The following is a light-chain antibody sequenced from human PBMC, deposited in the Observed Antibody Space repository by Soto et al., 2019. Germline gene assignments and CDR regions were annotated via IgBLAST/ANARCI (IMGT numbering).Light chain of an antibody. V-gene: IGKV1-9*01. Sequence: DTQLTQSPSFLSASVGDRVTITCRASQGLNSYFAWYQQKPGKAPKLLLYATSTLQSVFPSRFSGSGSGAEFTLTITSLQTEESASYDCQHRHSYPVTFGIGTPVEIE. CDR3: QHRHSYPVT. CDR2: ATS. J-gene: IGKJ4*01. CDR1: QGLNSY.